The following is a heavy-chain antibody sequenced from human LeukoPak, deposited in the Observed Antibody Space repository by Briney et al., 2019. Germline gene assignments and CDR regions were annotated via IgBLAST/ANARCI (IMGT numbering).Heavy chain of an antibody. D-gene: IGHD3-10*01. J-gene: IGHJ6*03. CDR1: GYTFTGYY. CDR2: INPNSGGT. V-gene: IGHV1-2*02. CDR3: ARAGGSGNSRHYYYYYYMDV. Sequence: ASVKVSCKASGYTFTGYYMHWVRQAPGQGLEWMGWINPNSGGTNYAQKFQGRVTMTRDTSISTAYMELSRLRSDDTAVYYCARAGGSGNSRHYYYYYYMDVWGKGTTVTISS.